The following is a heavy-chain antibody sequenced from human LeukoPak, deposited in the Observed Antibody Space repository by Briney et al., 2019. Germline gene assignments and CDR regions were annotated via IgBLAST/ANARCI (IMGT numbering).Heavy chain of an antibody. CDR3: ARASGDFWSGSNGAPYYYYYYMDV. V-gene: IGHV3-20*01. CDR1: GFTFDDYG. J-gene: IGHJ6*03. CDR2: INWNGGST. D-gene: IGHD3-3*01. Sequence: GGSLRLSCAASGFTFDDYGMSWVRQAPGKGLEWVSGINWNGGSTGYADSVKGRFTISRDNAKNSLYLQMNSLRAEDTALYHCARASGDFWSGSNGAPYYYYYYMDVWGKGTTVTVSS.